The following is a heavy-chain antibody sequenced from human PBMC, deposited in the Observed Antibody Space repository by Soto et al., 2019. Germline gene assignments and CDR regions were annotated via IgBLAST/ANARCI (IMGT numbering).Heavy chain of an antibody. J-gene: IGHJ6*02. CDR2: ISPYTGNT. V-gene: IGHV1-18*01. D-gene: IGHD3-16*01. CDR1: GYIFVNYG. Sequence: QVQLVQSGDEVKKPGASVKVSCKASGYIFVNYGIAWVRQAPGQGLEWMGWISPYTGNTHSASKVQGRLTMTTDTSTRNAYMDLGSRTSDDTAVYYCGMVDNYVTPTPQDVWGQGTTGTVSS. CDR3: GMVDNYVTPTPQDV.